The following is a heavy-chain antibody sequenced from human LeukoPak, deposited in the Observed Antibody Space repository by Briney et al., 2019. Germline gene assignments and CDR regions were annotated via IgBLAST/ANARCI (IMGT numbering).Heavy chain of an antibody. CDR2: INGSGDIT. Sequence: GGSLRLSCAASGFTFSIQSMTWVRQAPGKGLEWVSGINGSGDITYYADCVKGRFIISRDNSKNTLYLQMNSLRVEDKAVYYCVKWTGYGMYWGQGTLVTVSS. CDR1: GFTFSIQS. V-gene: IGHV3-23*01. CDR3: VKWTGYGMY. D-gene: IGHD3/OR15-3a*01. J-gene: IGHJ4*02.